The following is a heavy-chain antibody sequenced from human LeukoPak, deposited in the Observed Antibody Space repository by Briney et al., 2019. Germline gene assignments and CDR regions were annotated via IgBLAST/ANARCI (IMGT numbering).Heavy chain of an antibody. J-gene: IGHJ5*01. D-gene: IGHD6-19*01. CDR1: GFAFSVYA. Sequence: GGSLRLSCTASGFAFSVYAMSWLRQPPGKGLEWVSTINANSGTTSYAASVRGRFTISRDNSKNTLYLQLNTPRADDTATYYCAKPISGGLAVTADWFHPWGQGTLVVVSS. CDR2: INANSGTT. V-gene: IGHV3-23*01. CDR3: AKPISGGLAVTADWFHP.